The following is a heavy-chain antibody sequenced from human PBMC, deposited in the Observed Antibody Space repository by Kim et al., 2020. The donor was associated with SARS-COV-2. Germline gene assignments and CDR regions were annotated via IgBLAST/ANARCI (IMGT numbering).Heavy chain of an antibody. CDR2: IYYSGST. V-gene: IGHV4-39*01. J-gene: IGHJ6*02. Sequence: SETLSLTCTVSGGSISSSSYYWGWIRQPPGKGLEWIGSIYYSGSTYYNPSLKSRVTISVDTSKNQFSLKLSSVTAADTAVYYCARRDNSNYVLAMGYYGMDVWGQGTTVTVSS. D-gene: IGHD4-4*01. CDR3: ARRDNSNYVLAMGYYGMDV. CDR1: GGSISSSSYY.